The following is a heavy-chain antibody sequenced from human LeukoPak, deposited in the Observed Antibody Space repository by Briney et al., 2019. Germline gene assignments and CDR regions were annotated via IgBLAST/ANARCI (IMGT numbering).Heavy chain of an antibody. J-gene: IGHJ3*02. CDR3: AREGPSLRGYSGYDSLRAFDI. D-gene: IGHD5-12*01. Sequence: PSETLSLTCTVSGGSISSGSNYWSWIRQPAGKGLEWIGRIYGSGSTNYNPSFKSRVTISIDTSKNQFSLKLSSVTAADTAVYYCAREGPSLRGYSGYDSLRAFDIWGQGTMVTVSS. CDR2: IYGSGST. CDR1: GGSISSGSNY. V-gene: IGHV4-61*02.